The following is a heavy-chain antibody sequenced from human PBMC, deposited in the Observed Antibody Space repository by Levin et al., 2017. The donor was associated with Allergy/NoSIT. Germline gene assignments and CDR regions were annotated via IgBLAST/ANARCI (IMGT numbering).Heavy chain of an antibody. D-gene: IGHD5-18*01. Sequence: PSETLSLTCAVSGGSISSGGYSWSWIRQPPGKGLEWIGNIYLSGSTYYNPSLKSRVTISVDRSKNQFSLNPSSVTAADTAVYYCARVAGYSYGYYFDYWGPGTLVTVSS. CDR1: GGSISSGGYS. V-gene: IGHV4-30-2*01. CDR3: ARVAGYSYGYYFDY. J-gene: IGHJ4*02. CDR2: IYLSGST.